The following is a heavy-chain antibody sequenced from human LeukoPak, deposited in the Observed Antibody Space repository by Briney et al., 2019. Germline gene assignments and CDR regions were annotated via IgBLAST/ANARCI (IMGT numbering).Heavy chain of an antibody. CDR2: INPNSGGT. J-gene: IGHJ4*02. CDR1: GYTFTGYY. CDR3: ARGNTLRYSGSYFPYY. Sequence: ASVKVSCKASGYTFTGYYMHWVRQAPGQGLEWMGWINPNSGGTNYAQKFQGRVTMTRGTSISTAYMELSRLRSDDTAVYYCARGNTLRYSGSYFPYYWGQGTLVTVSS. V-gene: IGHV1-2*02. D-gene: IGHD1-26*01.